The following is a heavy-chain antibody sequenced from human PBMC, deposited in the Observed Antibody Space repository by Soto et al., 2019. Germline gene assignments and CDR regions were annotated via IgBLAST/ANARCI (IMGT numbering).Heavy chain of an antibody. CDR3: ATHGLGVSSPPYFHN. J-gene: IGHJ4*02. CDR2: FVPLFRTT. Sequence: QLVQSGSEVKKPGSSVKVSCQASGGTFSGYVVTWVRQAPGQGLEWMGEFVPLFRTTNYAQRFSGRITITAEESTSTAYMELRTLRSDDTAVYYCATHGLGVSSPPYFHNWGQGTLVTVSS. CDR1: GGTFSGYV. D-gene: IGHD3-16*01. V-gene: IGHV1-69*01.